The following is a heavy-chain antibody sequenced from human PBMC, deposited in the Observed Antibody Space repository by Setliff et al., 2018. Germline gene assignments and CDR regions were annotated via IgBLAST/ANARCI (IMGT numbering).Heavy chain of an antibody. CDR3: ARVGTAGGYYFDF. Sequence: PGESLKISCKGSGYTFTTNWIAWVRQMPGKGLEWMGIIYLGDSDTRYSPSFQGQVTMSADKSISTAYVQWRSLKASDTAMHYCARVGTAGGYYFDFWGQGALVTVSS. D-gene: IGHD2-15*01. J-gene: IGHJ4*02. CDR1: GYTFTTNW. CDR2: IYLGDSDT. V-gene: IGHV5-51*01.